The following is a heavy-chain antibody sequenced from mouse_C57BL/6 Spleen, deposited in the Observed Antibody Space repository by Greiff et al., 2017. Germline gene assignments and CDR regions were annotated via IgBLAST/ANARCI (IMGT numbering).Heavy chain of an antibody. J-gene: IGHJ2*01. D-gene: IGHD1-1*01. CDR1: GYTFTSYW. CDR3: SLITTVVAPLAY. Sequence: QVQLKESGAELAKPGASVKLSCKASGYTFTSYWMHWVKQRPGQGLEWIGYINPSSGYTKYNQKFKDKATLTADKSSSTAYMQLSSLTYEDSAVYYCSLITTVVAPLAYWGQGTTLTVSS. V-gene: IGHV1-7*01. CDR2: INPSSGYT.